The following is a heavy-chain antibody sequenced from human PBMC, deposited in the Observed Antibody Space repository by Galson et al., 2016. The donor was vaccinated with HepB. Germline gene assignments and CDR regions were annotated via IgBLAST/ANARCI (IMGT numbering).Heavy chain of an antibody. CDR2: SRNNAYSYTT. CDR1: GFTFSDHY. V-gene: IGHV3-72*01. D-gene: IGHD3-10*01. CDR3: AGDASGSYWWQF. J-gene: IGHJ4*02. Sequence: SLRLSCAASGFTFSDHYMDWVRQAPGKGLEWVGRSRNNAYSYTTEYAASVRGGFTISRDESEDSVYLQMNSLKTEDTAVYYCAGDASGSYWWQFWGQGTLVTVSS.